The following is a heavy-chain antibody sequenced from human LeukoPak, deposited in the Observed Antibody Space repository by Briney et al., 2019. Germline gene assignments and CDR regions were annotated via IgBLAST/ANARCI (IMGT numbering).Heavy chain of an antibody. Sequence: SGGSLRLSCAASGFTFSSYAMSRVRQAPGKGLEWVSAISYSGGSTYYADSVKGRFTISRDNSKNTLYLQMNSLRAEDTAVYYCAKDQTGYFITVFDYWGQGTLVTVSS. J-gene: IGHJ4*02. CDR3: AKDQTGYFITVFDY. CDR1: GFTFSSYA. V-gene: IGHV3-23*01. CDR2: ISYSGGST. D-gene: IGHD3-9*01.